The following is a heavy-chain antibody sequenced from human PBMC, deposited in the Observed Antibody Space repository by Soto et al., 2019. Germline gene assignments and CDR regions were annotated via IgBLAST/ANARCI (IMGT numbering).Heavy chain of an antibody. D-gene: IGHD3-10*01. CDR3: ARSVLLWFGELLSAFDI. J-gene: IGHJ3*02. CDR2: FYHSGST. CDR1: GASIGSSNW. V-gene: IGHV4-4*02. Sequence: QVQLQESGPGLVKPSGTLSLTCAVSGASIGSSNWWSWFGQPPGKGLEWIGEFYHSGSTNYNPSLKSRVTISVDKSKNQFSLKLSSVTAADTAVYYCARSVLLWFGELLSAFDIWGQGTMVTVSS.